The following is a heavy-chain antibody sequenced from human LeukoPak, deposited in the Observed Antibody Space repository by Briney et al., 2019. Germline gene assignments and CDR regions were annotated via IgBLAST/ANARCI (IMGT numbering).Heavy chain of an antibody. CDR1: GDTFSSYA. D-gene: IGHD7-27*01. Sequence: ASVKVSCKASGDTFSSYAISWVRLAPGQGLEWLGWISTYNGNTHYAQKLQGRVTMTTDTSTTTAYMELRSLRSDDTAVYYCARDYRTGFDYWGQGTLVTVSS. V-gene: IGHV1-18*01. CDR2: ISTYNGNT. CDR3: ARDYRTGFDY. J-gene: IGHJ4*02.